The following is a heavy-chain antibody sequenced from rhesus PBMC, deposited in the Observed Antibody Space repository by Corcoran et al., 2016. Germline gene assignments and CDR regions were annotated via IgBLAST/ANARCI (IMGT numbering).Heavy chain of an antibody. CDR2: INPYNGNT. J-gene: IGHJ4*01. CDR3: ARDTEYCSGIYCYNDY. CDR1: GYLFTDYY. V-gene: IGHV1S2*01. D-gene: IGHD2-27*01. Sequence: QVQLVQSGAEVKKPCSSATVYCKASGYLFTDYYMHWVRLAPRQGLEWMGWINPYNGNTKYAQKFQGRVTMTRDTSTSTAYMELSSLRSEDTAVYYCARDTEYCSGIYCYNDYWGQGVLVTVSS.